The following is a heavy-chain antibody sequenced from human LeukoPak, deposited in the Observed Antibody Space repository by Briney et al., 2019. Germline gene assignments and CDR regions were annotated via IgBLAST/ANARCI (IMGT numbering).Heavy chain of an antibody. Sequence: GGSLRLSCASSGFTFSNHGMHWVRQAPGKGLEWVAVISYDGRDKYHADSVKCRFTSSRDNSKNTLYLQMNSLRPEDTGVYYCARDASNSADYYFHSWGQGILVIVSS. D-gene: IGHD1-26*01. CDR2: ISYDGRDK. J-gene: IGHJ4*02. V-gene: IGHV3-30*03. CDR1: GFTFSNHG. CDR3: ARDASNSADYYFHS.